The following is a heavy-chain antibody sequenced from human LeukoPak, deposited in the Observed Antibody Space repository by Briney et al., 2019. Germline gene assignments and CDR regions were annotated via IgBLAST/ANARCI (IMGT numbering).Heavy chain of an antibody. CDR1: GYTFTSYY. V-gene: IGHV1-46*01. CDR3: ARDLVRGVIKGPHWFDP. CDR2: INPSGGST. J-gene: IGHJ5*02. Sequence: ASVKVSCKASGYTFTSYYMHWVRQAPGQGLEWMGLINPSGGSTSYAQKFQGRVTMTRDMSTSTVYMELSSLRSEDTAVYYCARDLVRGVIKGPHWFDPWGQGTLVTVSS. D-gene: IGHD3-10*01.